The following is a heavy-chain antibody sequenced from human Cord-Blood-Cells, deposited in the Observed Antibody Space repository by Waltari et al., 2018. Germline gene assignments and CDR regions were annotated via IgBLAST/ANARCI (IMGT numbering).Heavy chain of an antibody. CDR3: ARRFTYYDFWSGYPDAFDI. V-gene: IGHV4-39*01. CDR1: GGSISSSSYY. J-gene: IGHJ3*02. D-gene: IGHD3-3*01. CDR2: IYYSGST. Sequence: QLQLQESGPGLVKPSETLSLTCTVSGGSISSSSYYWGWIRQPPGKGLEWIGSIYYSGSTYYTPSRKSRVTISVDTSKNQFSLKLSSVTASDTAVYYCARRFTYYDFWSGYPDAFDIWGQGTMVTISS.